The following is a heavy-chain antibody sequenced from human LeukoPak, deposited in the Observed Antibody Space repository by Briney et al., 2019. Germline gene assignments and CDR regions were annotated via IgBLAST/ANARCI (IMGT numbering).Heavy chain of an antibody. V-gene: IGHV4-59*12. J-gene: IGHJ4*02. CDR3: ARDPLFVTTGTTGYFDY. D-gene: IGHD1-1*01. CDR1: GGSITSYY. CDR2: IYHSGST. Sequence: SETLSLTCTVSGGSITSYYWGWIRQPPGKGLEWIGYIYHSGSTYYNPSLKSRVTISVDRSKNQFSLKLSSVTAADTAVYYCARDPLFVTTGTTGYFDYWGQGTLVTVSS.